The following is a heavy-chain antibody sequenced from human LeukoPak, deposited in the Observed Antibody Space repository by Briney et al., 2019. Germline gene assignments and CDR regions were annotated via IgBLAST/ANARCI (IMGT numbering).Heavy chain of an antibody. V-gene: IGHV4-4*07. D-gene: IGHD6-13*01. Sequence: PSETLSLTCTVSNNSMKNYYCSWIRQPAGKGLEWIGRIYTSGSTTYNPSLKSRVTISADTSKNQFSLKVSAMTAADTAVYYCARLLIGGYTTSRGYYYYGMDVWGQGTTVTVSS. CDR1: NNSMKNYY. J-gene: IGHJ6*02. CDR3: ARLLIGGYTTSRGYYYYGMDV. CDR2: IYTSGST.